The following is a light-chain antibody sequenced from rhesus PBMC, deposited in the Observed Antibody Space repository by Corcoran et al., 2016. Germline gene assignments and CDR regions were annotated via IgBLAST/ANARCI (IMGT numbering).Light chain of an antibody. CDR3: SSHAASSAFV. CDR2: EVS. J-gene: IGLJ6*01. Sequence: QAALTQPRSVSGSPGQSVTISCTGSSSDIGGYNSVSWYQQHPDTAPKVMIYEVSKRPSGVSARFSGSKSGYMASLTISGLQAEDEADYYCSSHAASSAFVFGGGTKLTVL. CDR1: SSDIGGYNS. V-gene: IGLV2-32*02.